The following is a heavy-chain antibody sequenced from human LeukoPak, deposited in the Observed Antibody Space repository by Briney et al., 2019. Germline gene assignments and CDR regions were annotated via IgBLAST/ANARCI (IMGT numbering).Heavy chain of an antibody. D-gene: IGHD3-10*01. Sequence: ASVKVSCKASGYTFTSYYTHWVRRAPGQGLEWMGLINPSGGGTTYAPKFQGRVTLTRDTSPSTVYMALSSITSDDTAVYYCARNGVGSGSYEPASYFNYMDVWGKGTTVTVSS. V-gene: IGHV1-46*01. CDR1: GYTFTSYY. J-gene: IGHJ6*03. CDR3: ARNGVGSGSYEPASYFNYMDV. CDR2: INPSGGGT.